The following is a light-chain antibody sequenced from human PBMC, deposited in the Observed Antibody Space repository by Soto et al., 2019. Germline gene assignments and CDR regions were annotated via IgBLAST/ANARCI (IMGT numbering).Light chain of an antibody. Sequence: DIQMTQSPSSLSASVGDRVTITCRASQGISNYLAWYQQRPGAAPKLLVYGASTLYTGVPSRFSGSESGAVFTLTISSLQPEDFATYYCQQLHSYPITFGQGTRLEIK. CDR1: QGISNY. CDR3: QQLHSYPIT. CDR2: GAS. J-gene: IGKJ5*01. V-gene: IGKV1-9*01.